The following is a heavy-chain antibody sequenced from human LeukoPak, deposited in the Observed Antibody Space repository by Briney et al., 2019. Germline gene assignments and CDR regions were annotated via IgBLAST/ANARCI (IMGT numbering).Heavy chain of an antibody. CDR3: ARQASGFGYSHGYSDF. V-gene: IGHV3-15*01. CDR2: IKSKTDGGTT. CDR1: GFTFSNAW. J-gene: IGHJ4*02. D-gene: IGHD5-18*01. Sequence: GGSLRLSCAASGFTFSNAWMSWVRQAPGKGLEWVGRIKSKTDGGTTDYAAPVKGRFTISRDDSKNTLYLQMNSLKTEDTAVYYCARQASGFGYSHGYSDFWGQGTLVTVSS.